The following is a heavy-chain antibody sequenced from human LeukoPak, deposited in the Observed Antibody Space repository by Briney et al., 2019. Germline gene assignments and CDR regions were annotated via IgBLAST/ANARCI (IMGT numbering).Heavy chain of an antibody. Sequence: SGGSLRLSCAASGFTFDDYAMHWVRQAPGKGLEWVSGISWNSGSIGYADSVKGRFTISRDNAKNSLYLQMNSLRAEDTALYYCAKGNSWYLNRFDPWGQGTLVTVSS. V-gene: IGHV3-9*01. J-gene: IGHJ5*02. CDR2: ISWNSGSI. D-gene: IGHD6-13*01. CDR1: GFTFDDYA. CDR3: AKGNSWYLNRFDP.